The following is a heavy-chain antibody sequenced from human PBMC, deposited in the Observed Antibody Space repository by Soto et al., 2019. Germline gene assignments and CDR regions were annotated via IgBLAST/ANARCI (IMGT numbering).Heavy chain of an antibody. J-gene: IGHJ4*02. V-gene: IGHV1-18*01. CDR2: ISFYNGHT. Sequence: QVQLVQSGGEVKKPGASVKVSCKASGDTVTKYGISWVRQAPGQGLEWLGWISFYNGHTNYALKFQERITFTTDTSTRTASMELRSMTSDDTALYYCASATSIAVAGKETWGQGTLVTVSS. D-gene: IGHD6-19*01. CDR1: GDTVTKYG. CDR3: ASATSIAVAGKET.